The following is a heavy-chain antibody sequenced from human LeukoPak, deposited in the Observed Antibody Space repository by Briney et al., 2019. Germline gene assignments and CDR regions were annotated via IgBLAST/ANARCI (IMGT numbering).Heavy chain of an antibody. CDR2: IGGSGGTT. D-gene: IGHD1-26*01. CDR1: GFTFSSYA. J-gene: IGHJ4*02. V-gene: IGHV3-23*01. Sequence: GGSLRLSCAASGFTFSSYAMSWVRQAPGEGLEWVSVIGGSGGTTYYADSVKGRFTISRDNSKNTLYLHMNSLRAEDTAVYYCAKEVGTIPTNLLDDWGQGTLVTVSS. CDR3: AKEVGTIPTNLLDD.